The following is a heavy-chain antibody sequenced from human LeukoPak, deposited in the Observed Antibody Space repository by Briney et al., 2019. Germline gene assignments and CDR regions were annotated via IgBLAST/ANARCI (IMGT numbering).Heavy chain of an antibody. D-gene: IGHD1-26*01. CDR3: ARPRGGAYAGAFDI. CDR1: GFSFSDYS. Sequence: GGSLRLSCAASGFSFSDYSMNWVRQAPGKGLEWVSSIISSTTYTYYADSVKGRFTISRDNAKNPLYLQMNSLRAEDTAVYYCARPRGGAYAGAFDIWGQGTMVTVSS. V-gene: IGHV3-21*01. CDR2: IISSTTYT. J-gene: IGHJ3*02.